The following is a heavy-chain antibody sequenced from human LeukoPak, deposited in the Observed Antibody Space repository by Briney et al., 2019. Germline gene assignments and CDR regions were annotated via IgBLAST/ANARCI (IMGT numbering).Heavy chain of an antibody. V-gene: IGHV3-74*01. J-gene: IGHJ4*02. CDR3: TYANVATLDY. D-gene: IGHD5-12*01. CDR1: GFTFRSYR. Sequence: GGSLRLSCAASGFTFRSYRMHWVRQAPGKGLVWVSHINRDGSGTTYADSVKGRFTISRDNAKNTLYLQMNSLRAEDTAVYYCTYANVATLDYWGQGTLVTVSS. CDR2: INRDGSGT.